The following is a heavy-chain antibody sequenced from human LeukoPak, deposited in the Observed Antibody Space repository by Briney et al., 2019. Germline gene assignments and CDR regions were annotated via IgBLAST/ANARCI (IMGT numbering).Heavy chain of an antibody. CDR3: ARDPIHYYGSGDNWFDP. CDR1: GFTFSSYA. Sequence: GGSLRLSCAASGFTFSSYAMSWVRQAPGKGLEWVSAISGSGGSTYYADSVKGRFTISRDNSRNTLYLQMNSLRAEDTAVYYCARDPIHYYGSGDNWFDPWGQGTLVTVSS. V-gene: IGHV3-23*01. D-gene: IGHD3-10*01. CDR2: ISGSGGST. J-gene: IGHJ5*02.